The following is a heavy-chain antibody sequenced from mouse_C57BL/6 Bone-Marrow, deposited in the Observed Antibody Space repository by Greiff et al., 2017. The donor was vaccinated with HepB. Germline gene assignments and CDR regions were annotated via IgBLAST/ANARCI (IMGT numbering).Heavy chain of an antibody. Sequence: VHLVESGAELARPGASVKMSCKASGYTFTSYTMHWVKQRPGQGLEWIGYINPSSGYTKYNQKFKDKATLTADKSSSTAYMQRSSLTSEDSAVYYCAFYDYDYFDYWGQGTTLTVSS. J-gene: IGHJ2*01. V-gene: IGHV1-4*01. CDR2: INPSSGYT. CDR3: AFYDYDYFDY. CDR1: GYTFTSYT. D-gene: IGHD2-4*01.